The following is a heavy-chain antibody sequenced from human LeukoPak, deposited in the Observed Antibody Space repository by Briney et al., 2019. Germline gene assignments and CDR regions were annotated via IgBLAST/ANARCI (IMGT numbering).Heavy chain of an antibody. Sequence: GGSRRLSCAASGLTCSSYEMNWVRQAPGKGLEWVSYISSSGSTIYYADSVKGRFTISRDNAKNSLYLQMNRLRAEDTAVYYCARFSSGSGGYWGQGTLVTVSS. CDR1: GLTCSSYE. D-gene: IGHD6-19*01. CDR3: ARFSSGSGGY. CDR2: ISSSGSTI. V-gene: IGHV3-48*03. J-gene: IGHJ4*02.